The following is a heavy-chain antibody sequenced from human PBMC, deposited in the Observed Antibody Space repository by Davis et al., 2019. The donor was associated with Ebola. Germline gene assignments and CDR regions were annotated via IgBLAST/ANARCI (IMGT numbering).Heavy chain of an antibody. CDR1: GFTFDDYA. Sequence: SLKISCAASGFTFDDYAMHWVRQAPGKGLEWVSGISWNSGSIGYADSVKGRFTISRDNAKNSLYLQMNSLRAEDTAVYYCAKGDDYVWGSYRYDYYYYYGMDVWGQGTTVTVSS. CDR3: AKGDDYVWGSYRYDYYYYYGMDV. CDR2: ISWNSGSI. V-gene: IGHV3-9*01. D-gene: IGHD3-16*02. J-gene: IGHJ6*02.